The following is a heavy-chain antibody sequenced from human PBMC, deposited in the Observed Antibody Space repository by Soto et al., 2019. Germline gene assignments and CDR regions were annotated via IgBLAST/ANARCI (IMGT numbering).Heavy chain of an antibody. D-gene: IGHD6-13*01. CDR3: ARGKKGYSSPDY. J-gene: IGHJ4*02. CDR2: ISSSSYI. V-gene: IGHV3-21*01. Sequence: GGSLRLSCAASGFTFSSYSMNWVRQAPGKGLEWVSSISSSSYIYYADSVKGRFTISRDNAKNSLYLQMNSLRAEDTAVYYCARGKKGYSSPDYWGQGTQVTVSS. CDR1: GFTFSSYS.